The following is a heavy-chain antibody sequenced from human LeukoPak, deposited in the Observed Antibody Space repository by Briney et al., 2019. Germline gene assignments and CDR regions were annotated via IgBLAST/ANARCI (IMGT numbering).Heavy chain of an antibody. D-gene: IGHD6-13*01. CDR3: ATGSSWYGVEYFQH. Sequence: GGSLRLSCAASGFTFSSYGMHWVRQAPGKGLEWVSYVSSSSSTIYYADSVKGRFTISRDNAKNSLYLQMNSLRAEDTAVYYCATGSSWYGVEYFQHWGQGTLVTVSS. J-gene: IGHJ1*01. V-gene: IGHV3-48*01. CDR2: VSSSSSTI. CDR1: GFTFSSYG.